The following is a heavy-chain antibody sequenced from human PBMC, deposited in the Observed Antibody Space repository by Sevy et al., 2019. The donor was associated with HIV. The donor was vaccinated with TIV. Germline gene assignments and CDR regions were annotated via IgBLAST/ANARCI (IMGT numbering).Heavy chain of an antibody. CDR1: GFAFSSYE. D-gene: IGHD2-2*01. J-gene: IGHJ5*02. CDR2: ISSSGSTI. V-gene: IGHV3-48*03. Sequence: GGSLRLSCAASGFAFSSYEMNWVRQAPGKGLEWVSYISSSGSTIYYADSVKGRLTFSRDNAKNSLYLQMHSLGAEDTAVNYCARECNSNSCSVAFVPWGQRTLVTVSS. CDR3: ARECNSNSCSVAFVP.